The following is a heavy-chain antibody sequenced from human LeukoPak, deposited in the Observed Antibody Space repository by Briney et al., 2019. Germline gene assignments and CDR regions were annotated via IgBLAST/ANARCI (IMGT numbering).Heavy chain of an antibody. J-gene: IGHJ4*02. CDR1: GITLSNYG. Sequence: GGSLRLSFAVSGITLSNYGMSWVRQAPGKGLEWVAGISDSGGRTKYADSVKGRFTISRDNPRNTLYLQMNSLRPEDTAVYFCAKRGVVIRVILVGFHKEANYFDSWGQGVLVTVSS. D-gene: IGHD3-22*01. V-gene: IGHV3-23*01. CDR3: AKRGVVIRVILVGFHKEANYFDS. CDR2: ISDSGGRT.